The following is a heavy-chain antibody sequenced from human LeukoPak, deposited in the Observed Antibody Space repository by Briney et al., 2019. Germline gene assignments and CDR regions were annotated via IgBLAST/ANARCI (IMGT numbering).Heavy chain of an antibody. CDR1: GGTFSSYA. CDR2: IIPIFGTA. Sequence: ASVKVSCKASGGTFSSYAISWVRQAPGQGLEWMGGIIPIFGTANYAQKFQGRVTITTGESTSTAYMELSSLRSEDTAVYYCARDGWAARPHYYYYYMDVWGKGTTVTVSS. CDR3: ARDGWAARPHYYYYYMDV. J-gene: IGHJ6*03. V-gene: IGHV1-69*05. D-gene: IGHD6-6*01.